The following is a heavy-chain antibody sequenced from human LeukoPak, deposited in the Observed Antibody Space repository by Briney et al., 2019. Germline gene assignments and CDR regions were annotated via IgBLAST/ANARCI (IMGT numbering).Heavy chain of an antibody. Sequence: GGSLRLSCAASGFTVSSNHMSWVRQAPGKGLEWVSAISGSGGSTYYADSVKGRFTISRDNSKNTLYLQMNSLRAEDTAVYYCAKQWEGAPGHYYYMDVWGKGTTVTVSS. J-gene: IGHJ6*03. CDR2: ISGSGGST. V-gene: IGHV3-23*01. CDR1: GFTVSSNH. D-gene: IGHD1-26*01. CDR3: AKQWEGAPGHYYYMDV.